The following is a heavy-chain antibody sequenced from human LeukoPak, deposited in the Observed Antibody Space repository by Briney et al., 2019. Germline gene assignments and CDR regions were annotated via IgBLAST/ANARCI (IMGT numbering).Heavy chain of an antibody. D-gene: IGHD2-15*01. CDR1: GYTFTGYY. V-gene: IGHV1-2*06. J-gene: IGHJ4*02. Sequence: ASVKVSCKASGYTFTGYYMHWLRQHTGQGLQWMGRINSNSGATTCSQKFQDRVTMIRDTSISTTDMELSRMRYDDATVNYSGREGIEDPHFDYWGQGTLVTVSS. CDR3: GREGIEDPHFDY. CDR2: INSNSGAT.